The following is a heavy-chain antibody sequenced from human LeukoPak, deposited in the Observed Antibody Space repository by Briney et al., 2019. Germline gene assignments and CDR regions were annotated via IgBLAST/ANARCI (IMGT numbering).Heavy chain of an antibody. CDR1: GGSFGGCY. D-gene: IGHD1-14*01. Sequence: SETLSLTCAVYGGSFGGCYWSWIRQPPGKGLEWIGEINHSGSTNYNPSLKSRVTISVDTSKNQFSLKLSSVTAADTAVYYCARVQTPDTIRFNWFDPWGQGTLVTVSS. J-gene: IGHJ5*02. V-gene: IGHV4-34*01. CDR3: ARVQTPDTIRFNWFDP. CDR2: INHSGST.